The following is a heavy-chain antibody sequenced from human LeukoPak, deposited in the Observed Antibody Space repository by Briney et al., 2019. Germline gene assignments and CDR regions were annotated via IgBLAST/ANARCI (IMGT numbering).Heavy chain of an antibody. D-gene: IGHD6-13*01. CDR2: ISYDGSNK. CDR3: AGFSSSWYTY. V-gene: IGHV3-30-3*01. CDR1: GFTFSSYA. J-gene: IGHJ4*02. Sequence: GGSLRLSCVASGFTFSSYAMHWVRQAPGKGLEWVAVISYDGSNKNYADSVKGRFTISRDNSKNTLYVQMNSLRPEDTAVYYCAGFSSSWYTYWGQGTLVTVSS.